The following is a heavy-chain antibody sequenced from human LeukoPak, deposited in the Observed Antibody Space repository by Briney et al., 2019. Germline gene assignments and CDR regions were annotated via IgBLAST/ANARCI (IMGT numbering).Heavy chain of an antibody. CDR1: GGTFISYA. CDR3: ARDHPPPYYYDSSGARTNRWFDP. J-gene: IGHJ5*02. D-gene: IGHD3-22*01. V-gene: IGHV1-69*13. CDR2: IIPIFGTA. Sequence: SVTVSCKASGGTFISYAISWVRQAPGQGREWMGGIIPIFGTANYAQKFQGRVTITPDESTSTASMELSSLRSDDTAVYYRARDHPPPYYYDSSGARTNRWFDPWGQGTLVTVSS.